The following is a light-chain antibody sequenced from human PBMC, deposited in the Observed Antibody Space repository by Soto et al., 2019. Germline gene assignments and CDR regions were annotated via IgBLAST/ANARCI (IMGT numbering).Light chain of an antibody. CDR1: SSNLGAGFD. J-gene: IGLJ1*01. V-gene: IGLV1-40*01. CDR3: HSFDNNVRAYL. Sequence: QFVLTQPPSVSGALGQMITISCAGSSSNLGAGFDVHWYQQLPGTVPKLLIYANTLRPSGVPDRFSASKSGTSASLAITGVQAEDEGDYYCHSFDNNVRAYLFGNGTKVTGL. CDR2: ANT.